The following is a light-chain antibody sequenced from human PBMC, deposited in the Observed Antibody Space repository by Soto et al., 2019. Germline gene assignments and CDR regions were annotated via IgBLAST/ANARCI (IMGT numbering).Light chain of an antibody. CDR1: HDICNY. J-gene: IGKJ4*01. CDR2: AAS. CDR3: QQYHTYPLT. V-gene: IGKV1-8*01. Sequence: ALRMTQSPSSFSASPGDRVTITWRASHDICNYLAWYQQNPGKAPKLLIYAASTLRSGVPSRFSGIRSATDFTLTISYLQSEDFATYYCQQYHTYPLTFGGGTKVEIK.